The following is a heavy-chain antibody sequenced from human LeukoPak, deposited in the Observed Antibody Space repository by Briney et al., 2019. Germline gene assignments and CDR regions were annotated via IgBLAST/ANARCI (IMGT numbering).Heavy chain of an antibody. V-gene: IGHV3-23*01. D-gene: IGHD3-3*01. CDR2: LSGSGGST. Sequence: GGSLRLSCAASGFTFSGYAMSWVRQAPGKGLEWVSGLSGSGGSTFYADSVKGRFSISRDNSKNTLSLQMTSLRADDTAVYYCAKGYDFWSGGVDYWGQGTLVTVSS. CDR3: AKGYDFWSGGVDY. J-gene: IGHJ4*02. CDR1: GFTFSGYA.